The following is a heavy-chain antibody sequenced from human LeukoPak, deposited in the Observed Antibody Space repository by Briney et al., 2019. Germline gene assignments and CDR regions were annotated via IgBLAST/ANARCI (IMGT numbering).Heavy chain of an antibody. CDR1: GYTFTGYH. CDR2: ISAYNGNT. V-gene: IGHV1-18*04. J-gene: IGHJ1*01. CDR3: ARDSLDCSGGSCYSREYFQD. D-gene: IGHD2-15*01. Sequence: ASVKVSCKASGYTFTGYHMHWVRQAPGQGLEWMGWISAYNGNTNYAQKLQGRVTMTTDTSTSTAYMELRSLRSDDTAVYYCARDSLDCSGGSCYSREYFQDWSQGTLVTVSS.